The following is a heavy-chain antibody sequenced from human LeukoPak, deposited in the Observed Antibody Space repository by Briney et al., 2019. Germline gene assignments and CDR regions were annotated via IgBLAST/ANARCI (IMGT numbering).Heavy chain of an antibody. Sequence: ASVKVSCKASGYTFTSYDINWVRQATGQGLEWMGWMNPNSGNTGYAQKFQGRVTITRNTSISTAYMELSSLRSEDTAVYYCARGRWIAARRGFGYWGQGTLVTVSS. V-gene: IGHV1-8*03. D-gene: IGHD6-6*01. CDR3: ARGRWIAARRGFGY. CDR2: MNPNSGNT. CDR1: GYTFTSYD. J-gene: IGHJ4*02.